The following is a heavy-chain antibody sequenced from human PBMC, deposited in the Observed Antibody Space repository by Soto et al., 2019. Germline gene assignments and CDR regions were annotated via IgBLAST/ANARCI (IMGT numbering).Heavy chain of an antibody. D-gene: IGHD6-13*01. J-gene: IGHJ6*03. CDR3: ARADSSAAGSNYYYYMDV. V-gene: IGHV4-34*01. CDR2: INHSGST. CDR1: GGSFSGYY. Sequence: QVQLQQWGAGLLKPSETLSLTCAVYGGSFSGYYWSWIRQPPGKGLEWIGEINHSGSTNYNPSLKSRVTISVDTSKNQFSLKLSSVTAADTAVYYCARADSSAAGSNYYYYMDVWGKGTTVTVSS.